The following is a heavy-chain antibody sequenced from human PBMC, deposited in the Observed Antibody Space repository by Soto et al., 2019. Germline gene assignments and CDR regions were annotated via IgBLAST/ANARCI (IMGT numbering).Heavy chain of an antibody. CDR1: GFTFSSYD. Sequence: EVQLVESGGGLVQPGGSLRLSCAASGFTFSSYDMHWVRQATGKGLEWVSAIGTAGDTYYPGSVKGRFTISRENAKNSLYLQMNSLRDGDTAVYYCARATNPNWYFDLWGRGTLVTVSS. J-gene: IGHJ2*01. CDR3: ARATNPNWYFDL. D-gene: IGHD1-26*01. V-gene: IGHV3-13*01. CDR2: IGTAGDT.